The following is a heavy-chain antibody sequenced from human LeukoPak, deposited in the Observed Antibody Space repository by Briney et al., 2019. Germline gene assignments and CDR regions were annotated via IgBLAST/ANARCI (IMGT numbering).Heavy chain of an antibody. V-gene: IGHV3-7*01. D-gene: IGHD3-10*01. Sequence: GGSLRLSCAASGFTFSRDWMTWVRQAPGKGLEWVANIKHDGSEKYYLDSVKGRFTISRDNSKKTLYLQMNSLRAEDTAVYYCARERGDILMPNWFDPWGQGTLVTVSS. CDR1: GFTFSRDW. CDR2: IKHDGSEK. CDR3: ARERGDILMPNWFDP. J-gene: IGHJ5*02.